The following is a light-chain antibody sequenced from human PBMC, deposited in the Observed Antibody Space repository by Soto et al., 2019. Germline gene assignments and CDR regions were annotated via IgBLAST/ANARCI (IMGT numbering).Light chain of an antibody. CDR1: QSVSSY. J-gene: IGKJ5*01. CDR3: QQRSNSPLIT. CDR2: GAS. V-gene: IGKV3-11*01. Sequence: TLSLSRRGIAPLSCRTSQSVSSYLAWYQQKPGQAPRLLIYGASNRATGIPARFSGSGSGTDFTLTISSLEPEDFAVYSSQQRSNSPLITFAQGTRLEIK.